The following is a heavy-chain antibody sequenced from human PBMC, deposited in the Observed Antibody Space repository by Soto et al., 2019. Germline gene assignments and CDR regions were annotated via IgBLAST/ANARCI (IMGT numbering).Heavy chain of an antibody. CDR3: ARESHDILTGPPWVWYFDL. CDR1: GGSFSGYY. J-gene: IGHJ2*01. V-gene: IGHV4-34*01. D-gene: IGHD3-9*01. CDR2: ITDRGSI. Sequence: QVQLQQWGAGPLRPLETLSLTCGVSGGSFSGYYWAWIRQSPGKGLEWIGEITDRGSINYNPSLNSRVSIAVDTSKNHYSLDLRSVTAADTAVYYCARESHDILTGPPWVWYFDLWGRGTLVTVSS.